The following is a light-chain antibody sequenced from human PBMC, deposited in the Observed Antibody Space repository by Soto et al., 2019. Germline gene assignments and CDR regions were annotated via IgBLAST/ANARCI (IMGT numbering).Light chain of an antibody. Sequence: QSALTQPRSVSGSPGQSVTISCTGTSSDVGGYNYVSWYQHHPGKAPKLVIYDVSKWPSGVPDRFSGSKSGNTASLTISGLQAEDEADYYCCSYAGSSLGVFGGGTKLTVL. CDR2: DVS. V-gene: IGLV2-11*01. J-gene: IGLJ3*02. CDR1: SSDVGGYNY. CDR3: CSYAGSSLGV.